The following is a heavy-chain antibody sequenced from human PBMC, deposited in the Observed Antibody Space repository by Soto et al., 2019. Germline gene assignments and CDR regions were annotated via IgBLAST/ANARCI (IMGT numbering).Heavy chain of an antibody. D-gene: IGHD6-19*01. J-gene: IGHJ4*02. Sequence: QVQLVQSGAEVKKPGSSVKVSCKASGGTFISYAITWMRQAPGQGLEWMGTIIPVFGTANYAQNLRGRVTRTADDSTSTAYMELSSLGSDDTAVYYCARGPPRHNSGWYYDSWGQGTLVSVSS. CDR3: ARGPPRHNSGWYYDS. CDR2: IIPVFGTA. CDR1: GGTFISYA. V-gene: IGHV1-69*18.